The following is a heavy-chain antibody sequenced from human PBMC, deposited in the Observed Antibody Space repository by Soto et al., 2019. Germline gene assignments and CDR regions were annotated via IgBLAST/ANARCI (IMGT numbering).Heavy chain of an antibody. CDR1: GYTFTSYD. Sequence: GASVKVSCKASGYTFTSYDINWVRQATGQGLEWMGWMNPNSGNTGYAQKFQGRVTMTRNTSISTAYMELSSLRSEDTAVYYCASTEVNCGGDCDHDAFDIWGQGTMVTVSS. J-gene: IGHJ3*02. CDR3: ASTEVNCGGDCDHDAFDI. V-gene: IGHV1-8*01. D-gene: IGHD2-21*02. CDR2: MNPNSGNT.